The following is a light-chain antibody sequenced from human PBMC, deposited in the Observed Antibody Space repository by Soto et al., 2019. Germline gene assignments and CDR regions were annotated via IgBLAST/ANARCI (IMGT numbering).Light chain of an antibody. Sequence: EIVLTQSPATLSLSPGERATLSCRASQSLSSLLAWYQQKPGQAPRLLIYEASKRATGIPARSSGSGSGTDFTLTISSLEPEDFAVSYCQQSRNCPQTFGQRTKVDIK. J-gene: IGKJ1*01. CDR2: EAS. V-gene: IGKV3-11*01. CDR3: QQSRNCPQT. CDR1: QSLSSL.